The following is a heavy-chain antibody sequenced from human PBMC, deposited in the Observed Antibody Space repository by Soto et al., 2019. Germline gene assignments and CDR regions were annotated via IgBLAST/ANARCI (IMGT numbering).Heavy chain of an antibody. CDR2: ISGGGAGT. CDR3: AKGRKPDHDDGLCAFDS. Sequence: GGSLRLSCVASGRTFVRYAMSWVRQAPGKGLEWVSGISGGGAGTYYADSVKGRFTISRDPSTTTLFLDMYSLGAEDTAIYYCAKGRKPDHDDGLCAFDSWGQGVLVTVSS. D-gene: IGHD3-3*01. V-gene: IGHV3-23*01. CDR1: GRTFVRYA. J-gene: IGHJ4*02.